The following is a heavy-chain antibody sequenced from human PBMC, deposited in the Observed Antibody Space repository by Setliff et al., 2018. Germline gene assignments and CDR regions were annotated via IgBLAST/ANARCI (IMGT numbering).Heavy chain of an antibody. D-gene: IGHD3-16*01. V-gene: IGHV4-30-2*01. J-gene: IGHJ3*02. Sequence: PSETLSLTCAVSGGSISSGGYSWSWIRQPPGKGLEWIGYIYHSGSTYYNPSLKSRVTISVDRPKNQFSLELSSVTAADTAVYYCARDGSTFGGVFADRGAFDIWGQGTMVTVSS. CDR2: IYHSGST. CDR3: ARDGSTFGGVFADRGAFDI. CDR1: GGSISSGGYS.